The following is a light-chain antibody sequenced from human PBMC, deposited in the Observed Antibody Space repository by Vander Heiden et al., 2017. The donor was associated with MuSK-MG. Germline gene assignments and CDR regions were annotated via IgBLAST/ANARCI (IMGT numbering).Light chain of an antibody. V-gene: IGLV1-40*01. Sequence: QSVLTQPPSVSGAPGQRVPISCTGSSSNIVAVYDVHWYQQLPGTAPKRRCFVNSDRPSGVPDRFSGSKSGTSASPDITVLQAEDKADDDGQSYDSSLSVGVFGGGTKLTVL. CDR1: SSNIVAVYD. CDR3: QSYDSSLSVGV. J-gene: IGLJ3*02. CDR2: VNS.